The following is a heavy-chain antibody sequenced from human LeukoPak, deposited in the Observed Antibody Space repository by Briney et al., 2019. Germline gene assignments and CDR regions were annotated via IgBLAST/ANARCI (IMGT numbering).Heavy chain of an antibody. J-gene: IGHJ6*02. Sequence: ASVKVSCKASGYTLTSYDINWVRQAPGQGLEWMGWISAYNGNTNYAQKLQGRVTMTTDTSTSTAYMELRSLRSDDTAVYYCAREGHYDSSGYYSHGMDVWGQGTTVTVSS. CDR3: AREGHYDSSGYYSHGMDV. CDR1: GYTLTSYD. CDR2: ISAYNGNT. D-gene: IGHD3-22*01. V-gene: IGHV1-18*01.